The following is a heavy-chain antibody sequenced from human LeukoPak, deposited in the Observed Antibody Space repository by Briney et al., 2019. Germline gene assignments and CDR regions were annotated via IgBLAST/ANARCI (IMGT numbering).Heavy chain of an antibody. V-gene: IGHV4-59*08. J-gene: IGHJ3*02. CDR3: ARRNILTEGQAFDI. CDR1: GGSISSYY. D-gene: IGHD3-9*01. Sequence: ETLSLTCTVSGGSISSYYWSWIRQPPGKGLEWIGYIYYSGSTNYNPSLRSRVTISVDASKNQFSVKLNSVTAADTAVYYCARRNILTEGQAFDIWGQGTLGTVSS. CDR2: IYYSGST.